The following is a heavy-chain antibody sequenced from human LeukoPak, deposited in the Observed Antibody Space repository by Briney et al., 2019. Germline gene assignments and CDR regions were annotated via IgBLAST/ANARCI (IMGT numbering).Heavy chain of an antibody. D-gene: IGHD6-6*01. CDR2: IKQDGSEK. CDR1: GFTFSTKW. Sequence: GGSLRLSCAASGFTFSTKWMTWVRQAPGNGLEWVANIKQDGSEKYYVDSVKGRFTISRDNAKNSLYLQMNSLRAEDTAVYYCARDDKGSSSGGGHNWFDPWGQGTLVTVSS. CDR3: ARDDKGSSSGGGHNWFDP. J-gene: IGHJ5*02. V-gene: IGHV3-7*01.